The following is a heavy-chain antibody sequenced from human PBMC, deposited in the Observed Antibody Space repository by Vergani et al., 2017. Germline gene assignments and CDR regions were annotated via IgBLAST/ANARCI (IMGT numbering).Heavy chain of an antibody. J-gene: IGHJ3*02. V-gene: IGHV3-72*01. D-gene: IGHD2-2*01. CDR1: GFTFSDHY. Sequence: VHLVESGGGVVQPGGSLRLSCAASGFTFSDHYMDWVRQAPGKWLEWVGRTRNKANSYTTEYAASVKGRFTISRDDSKNSLYLQMNSLKIEDTAVYYCARLGYCSSTTCRQAFEIWGQGTMVTVS. CDR3: ARLGYCSSTTCRQAFEI. CDR2: TRNKANSYTT.